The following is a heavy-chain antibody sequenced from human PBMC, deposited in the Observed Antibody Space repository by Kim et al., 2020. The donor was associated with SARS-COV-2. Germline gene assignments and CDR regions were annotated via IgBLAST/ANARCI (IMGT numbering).Heavy chain of an antibody. CDR3: ARRGRSTWNVDY. D-gene: IGHD6-13*01. CDR1: GYSFTNYW. Sequence: GESLKISCKGSGYSFTNYWIAWVRQTPGKGLEWMGIIYPGDSDTTYSPSFQGQVTISADKSISTAFLQWSSLKTSDTAMYYCARRGRSTWNVDYWGRGTL. V-gene: IGHV5-51*01. J-gene: IGHJ4*02. CDR2: IYPGDSDT.